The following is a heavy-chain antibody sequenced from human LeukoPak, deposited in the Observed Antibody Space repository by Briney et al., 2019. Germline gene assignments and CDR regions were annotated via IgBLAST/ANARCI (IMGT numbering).Heavy chain of an antibody. V-gene: IGHV4-34*01. CDR2: INHSGST. Sequence: SETLSLTCAVYGGSFSGYYWSWIRQPPGKGLEWIGEINHSGSTNYNPSLKSRVTISVDTSKNQFSLKLSSVTAADTAVYYCARALGEATAGAVAHRGVYYYYMDVWGKGTTVTVSS. CDR1: GGSFSGYY. D-gene: IGHD6-19*01. CDR3: ARALGEATAGAVAHRGVYYYYMDV. J-gene: IGHJ6*03.